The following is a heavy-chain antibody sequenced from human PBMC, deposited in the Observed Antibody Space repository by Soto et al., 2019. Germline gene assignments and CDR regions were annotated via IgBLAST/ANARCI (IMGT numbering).Heavy chain of an antibody. CDR1: GFTFSSYA. D-gene: IGHD6-25*01. V-gene: IGHV3-30-3*01. Sequence: QVQLVESGGGVVQPGRSLRLSCAASGFTFSSYAMHWVRQAPGKGLEWVAVISYDGSNKYYADSVKGRFTISRDNSKNTLYLQMNSLRAEDTAVYYCARDPVLAFAAAYYFDYWGQGTLVTVSP. J-gene: IGHJ4*02. CDR2: ISYDGSNK. CDR3: ARDPVLAFAAAYYFDY.